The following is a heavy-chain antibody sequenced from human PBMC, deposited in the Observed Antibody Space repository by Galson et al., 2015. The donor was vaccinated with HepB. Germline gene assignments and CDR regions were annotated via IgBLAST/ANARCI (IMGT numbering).Heavy chain of an antibody. J-gene: IGHJ3*02. CDR3: ARDHHAGYYDSSGYPDDAFDI. CDR2: ISAYNGNT. CDR1: GYTFTSYG. Sequence: QSGAEVKKPGASVKVSCKASGYTFTSYGISWVRQAPGQGLEWMGWISAYNGNTNYAQKLQGRVTMTTDTSTSTAYMELRSLRSDDTAVYYCARDHHAGYYDSSGYPDDAFDIWGQGTMVTVSS. D-gene: IGHD3-22*01. V-gene: IGHV1-18*04.